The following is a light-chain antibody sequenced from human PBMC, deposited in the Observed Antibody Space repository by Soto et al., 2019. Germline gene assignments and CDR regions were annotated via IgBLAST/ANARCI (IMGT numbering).Light chain of an antibody. J-gene: IGKJ4*01. V-gene: IGKV3-20*01. Sequence: EIVRTQSPGTLSLSPGETATLSCRASQSVSSNYLAWYQKKPGQAPKVLIYRASSRATGIPDRFSGIVSGTDFNLTISRLEPEDFAVYECQQYGSSTLTVGGWTKVDIK. CDR3: QQYGSSTLT. CDR1: QSVSSNY. CDR2: RAS.